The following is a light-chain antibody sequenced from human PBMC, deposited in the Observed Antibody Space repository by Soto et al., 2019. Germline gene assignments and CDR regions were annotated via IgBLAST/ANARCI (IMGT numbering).Light chain of an antibody. Sequence: DNQMTQTPSSVSASVGDRVTITCRASQSISSYLSWYQQKPGTAPKLLIYAASNLQRGVPSRFSGSGSGTDFTLTISGLQPEDSATYCCQETYNSPLTFGGGTTVEIK. CDR3: QETYNSPLT. CDR1: QSISSY. J-gene: IGKJ4*01. V-gene: IGKV1-39*01. CDR2: AAS.